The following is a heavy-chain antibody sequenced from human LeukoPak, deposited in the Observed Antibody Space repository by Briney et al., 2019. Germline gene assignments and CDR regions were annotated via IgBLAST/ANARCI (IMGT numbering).Heavy chain of an antibody. CDR1: GYIFTGYY. CDR3: ARGERDSSSWPLNY. V-gene: IGHV1-2*02. Sequence: GASVKVSCKASGYIFTGYYMHWVRQAPGQGLEWMGWINPNSGGTKYAQQFQGRVTMTRDTSISTTYMELSRLTSDDTAVYYCARGERDSSSWPLNYWGQGTLVPVSS. D-gene: IGHD6-13*01. J-gene: IGHJ4*02. CDR2: INPNSGGT.